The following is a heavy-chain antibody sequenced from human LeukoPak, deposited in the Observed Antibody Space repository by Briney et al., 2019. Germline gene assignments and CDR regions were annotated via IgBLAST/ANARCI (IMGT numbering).Heavy chain of an antibody. CDR1: GVSISSYY. CDR2: SYYTGST. Sequence: SETLSLTCTVSGVSISSYYWSWIRQPPGKGLECIGYSYYTGSTNNNPSLKSRVTKSVDTSKNQFSLKLSSVTAADTAVYYCARHLGRGGYNSHYYYGMDVWGQGTSVTVSS. J-gene: IGHJ6*02. V-gene: IGHV4-59*08. D-gene: IGHD5-24*01. CDR3: ARHLGRGGYNSHYYYGMDV.